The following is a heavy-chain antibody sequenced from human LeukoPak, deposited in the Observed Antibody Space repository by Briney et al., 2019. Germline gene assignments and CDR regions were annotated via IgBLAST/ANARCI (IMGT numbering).Heavy chain of an antibody. J-gene: IGHJ4*02. CDR3: ARGYCSGGSCYLVGY. CDR2: IDPSDSYT. Sequence: GESVKISCKGSGYSFTSYWISWVRQMPGKGLEWMGRIDPSDSYTNYSPSFQGHVTISADKSISTAYLQWSSLKASDTAMYYCARGYCSGGSCYLVGYWGQGTLVTVSS. CDR1: GYSFTSYW. D-gene: IGHD2-15*01. V-gene: IGHV5-10-1*01.